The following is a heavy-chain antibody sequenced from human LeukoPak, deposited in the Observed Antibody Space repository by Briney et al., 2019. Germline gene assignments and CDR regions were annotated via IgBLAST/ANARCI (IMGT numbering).Heavy chain of an antibody. D-gene: IGHD2-2*01. V-gene: IGHV4-34*01. CDR3: ARSKAVVPAAYDY. Sequence: PSETLSLTCAVYGGSFSGYYWSWIRQPPGKGLEWIGEINHSGSTNYNPSLKSRVTISVDTSKNQFSLKLSSVTAADTAVYYCARSKAVVPAAYDYWGQGTLVTVSS. J-gene: IGHJ4*02. CDR1: GGSFSGYY. CDR2: INHSGST.